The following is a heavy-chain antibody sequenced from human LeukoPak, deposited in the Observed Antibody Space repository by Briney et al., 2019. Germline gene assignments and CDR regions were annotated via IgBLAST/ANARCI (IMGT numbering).Heavy chain of an antibody. CDR3: ARYYYDSSGYSMGYDAFDI. D-gene: IGHD3-22*01. Sequence: GGSLRLSCAAYAFTFSSYAMHWVRQAPGKGLEWVAVISYDGSNKYYADSVKGRFTISRDNSKNTLYLQMNSLRAEDTAVYYCARYYYDSSGYSMGYDAFDIWGQGTMVTVSS. J-gene: IGHJ3*02. CDR1: AFTFSSYA. CDR2: ISYDGSNK. V-gene: IGHV3-30-3*01.